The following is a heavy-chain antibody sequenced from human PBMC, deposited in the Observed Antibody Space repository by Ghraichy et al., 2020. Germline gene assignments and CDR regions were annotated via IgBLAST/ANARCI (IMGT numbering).Heavy chain of an antibody. CDR3: ARVNYLHHYGMDV. D-gene: IGHD5-24*01. CDR1: EFTFSSYL. CDR2: IIQDGSVN. Sequence: GGSLRLSCAASEFTFSSYLMSWVRQAPGKGLEWVANIIQDGSVNYYVYAVKGRFTISRDNAQNSLYLQMNSLGAEDMAVYYCARVNYLHHYGMDVWGQGTTVTVSS. V-gene: IGHV3-7*01. J-gene: IGHJ6*02.